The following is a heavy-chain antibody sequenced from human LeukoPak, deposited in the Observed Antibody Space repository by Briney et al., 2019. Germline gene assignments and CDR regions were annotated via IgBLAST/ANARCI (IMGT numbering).Heavy chain of an antibody. D-gene: IGHD6-13*01. Sequence: GGSLRLSCAASGFTFSSYAMSWVRQAPGKGLEWVSAISGSGGSTYYADSVKGRFTISRDNSKKTLYVQMKSLRAEDTAVYYCXXXQSXRPYYYYGMDVWGQGTTVTVSS. V-gene: IGHV3-23*01. J-gene: IGHJ6*02. CDR3: XXXQSXRPYYYYGMDV. CDR1: GFTFSSYA. CDR2: ISGSGGST.